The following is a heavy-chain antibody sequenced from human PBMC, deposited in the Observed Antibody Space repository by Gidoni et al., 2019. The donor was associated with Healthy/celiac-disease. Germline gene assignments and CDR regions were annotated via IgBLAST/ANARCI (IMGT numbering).Heavy chain of an antibody. Sequence: QVQLVQSGAEVKKPGASVKVSCKASGYTFTSYYMHWVRQAPGQGLEWMGIINPSGGSTSYAQKFQGRVTMTRDTSTSTVYMELSSLRSEDTAVYYCARSTYYYDSSGYYFGWFDPWGQGTLVTVSS. CDR2: INPSGGST. V-gene: IGHV1-46*03. CDR3: ARSTYYYDSSGYYFGWFDP. CDR1: GYTFTSYY. J-gene: IGHJ5*02. D-gene: IGHD3-22*01.